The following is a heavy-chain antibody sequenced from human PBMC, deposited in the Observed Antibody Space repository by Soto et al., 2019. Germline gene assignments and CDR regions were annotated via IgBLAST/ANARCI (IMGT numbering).Heavy chain of an antibody. D-gene: IGHD3-22*01. V-gene: IGHV3-30*18. CDR1: GFTFSSYG. J-gene: IGHJ1*01. CDR3: AKDLNSNAAEYFQH. CDR2: ISYDGSNK. Sequence: QVQLVESGGGVVQPGRSLRLSCAASGFTFSSYGMHWVRQAPGKGLEWVAVISYDGSNKYYADSVKGRFTISRDNSKNTLYLQMNSLRAEDTAVYYCAKDLNSNAAEYFQHWGQGTLVTVSS.